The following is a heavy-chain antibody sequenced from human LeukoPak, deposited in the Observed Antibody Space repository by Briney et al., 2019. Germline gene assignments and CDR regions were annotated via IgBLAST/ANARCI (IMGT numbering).Heavy chain of an antibody. Sequence: NPGGSLRLSCAASGFTVTSNYMSWVRQAPGKGLEWVSLIYNDGSRTYYADSVRGRFTISRDTSEGTVYLQMDSLRPEDTAVYYCATDGYHYFDYWGQGTLVTVSS. CDR1: GFTVTSNY. J-gene: IGHJ4*02. V-gene: IGHV3-53*01. D-gene: IGHD5-12*01. CDR2: IYNDGSRT. CDR3: ATDGYHYFDY.